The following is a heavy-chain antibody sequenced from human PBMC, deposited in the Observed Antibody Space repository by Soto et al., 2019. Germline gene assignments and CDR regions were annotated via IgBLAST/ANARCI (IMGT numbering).Heavy chain of an antibody. V-gene: IGHV3-21*01. CDR1: GFNFITFS. D-gene: IGHD1-20*01. CDR2: ISASSSSI. CDR3: VRDAYNRDAFDI. J-gene: IGHJ3*02. Sequence: DVQLVESGGGLVKPGGSLRLSCAASGFNFITFSMNWVRQAPGKGLEWVSSISASSSSIYYAESVKGRFTVSRDNAKNSLYLQMTSLTAEDTAPYYCVRDAYNRDAFDIWGQGTKVTVSS.